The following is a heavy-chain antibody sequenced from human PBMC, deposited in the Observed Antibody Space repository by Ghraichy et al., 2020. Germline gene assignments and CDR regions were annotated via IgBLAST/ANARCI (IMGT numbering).Heavy chain of an antibody. Sequence: SQTLSLTCAISGYSVSKTTSTWTWIRQSPSRGLEWLGRTYYRSKWFRDYALSVKSRISINPDTTKNQLSLQINSVTPEDTAVYYCARTSYGDGFDYWGQGTLVTVSS. CDR3: ARTSYGDGFDY. J-gene: IGHJ4*02. V-gene: IGHV6-1*01. D-gene: IGHD4-17*01. CDR1: GYSVSKTTST. CDR2: TYYRSKWFR.